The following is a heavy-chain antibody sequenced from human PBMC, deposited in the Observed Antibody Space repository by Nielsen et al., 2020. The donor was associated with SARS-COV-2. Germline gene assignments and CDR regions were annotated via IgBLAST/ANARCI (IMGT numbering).Heavy chain of an antibody. CDR3: VRDRTTMVRGVNLGIMGY. J-gene: IGHJ4*02. CDR2: INPNSGGT. D-gene: IGHD3-10*01. CDR1: GYTFTGYY. Sequence: ASVKVSCKASGYTFTGYYMHWVRQAPGQGLEWMGWINPNSGGTNYAQKFQGRVTMTRDTSISTAYMELSRLRSDDTAVYYCVRDRTTMVRGVNLGIMGYWGQGTLVTVSS. V-gene: IGHV1-2*02.